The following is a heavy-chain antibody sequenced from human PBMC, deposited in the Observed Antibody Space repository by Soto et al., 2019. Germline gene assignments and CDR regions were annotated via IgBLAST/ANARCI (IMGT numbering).Heavy chain of an antibody. V-gene: IGHV1-46*03. CDR1: GYTFTSYY. CDR2: IDPGGGST. D-gene: IGHD6-19*01. J-gene: IGHJ1*01. CDR3: ARRLAVAGHEYFQH. Sequence: QVQLVQSGAEVKKPGASVKVSCKASGYTFTSYYMNWVRQAPGQGLVWMGIIDPGGGSTDYAQKFQGRITMTRDTSTRTVYMELSSLRSDDTAMYYCARRLAVAGHEYFQHWGQGTLVTVSS.